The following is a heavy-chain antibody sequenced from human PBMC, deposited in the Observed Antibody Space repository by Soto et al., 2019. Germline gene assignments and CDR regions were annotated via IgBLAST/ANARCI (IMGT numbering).Heavy chain of an antibody. CDR2: INHSGST. CDR1: GGSFSGYY. V-gene: IGHV4-34*01. D-gene: IGHD3-22*01. J-gene: IGHJ3*02. CDR3: VRGRSYDSSGALAFDI. Sequence: SETLSLTCAVYGGSFSGYYWSWIRQPPGKGLEWIGEINHSGSTNYNPSLKSRVTISVDTSKNQFSLKLSSVTAADTAVYYCVRGRSYDSSGALAFDIWGQGTMVTVSS.